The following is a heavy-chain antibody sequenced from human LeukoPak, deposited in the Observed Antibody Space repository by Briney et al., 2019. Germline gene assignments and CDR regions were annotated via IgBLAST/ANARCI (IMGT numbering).Heavy chain of an antibody. Sequence: GGSLRLSCAASRFIFTNAWMSWVRPTRGKGVEWVGRIRSKTVGGTTDYAAPVKGRFTVSRDDSKNTFYLEMNSLKTEDTAVYYCTTDRGISGTTDLDYWGQGTLVTVSS. D-gene: IGHD1-20*01. CDR3: TTDRGISGTTDLDY. CDR1: RFIFTNAW. V-gene: IGHV3-15*01. CDR2: IRSKTVGGTT. J-gene: IGHJ4*02.